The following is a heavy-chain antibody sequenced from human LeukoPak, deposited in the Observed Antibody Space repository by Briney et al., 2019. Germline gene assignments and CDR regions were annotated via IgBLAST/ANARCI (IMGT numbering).Heavy chain of an antibody. CDR2: ISYDGITK. J-gene: IGHJ4*02. V-gene: IGHV3-30-3*01. CDR1: EFTFSNYA. CDR3: ARDTGYCSDGTCYPHFDY. Sequence: PGGSLRLSCAASEFTFSNYAMHWVRQARGKGLEWVAAISYDGITKYYVDSVKDRFTISRDNSKNTLFLQMNSLTAEDTAVYYCARDTGYCSDGTCYPHFDYWGQGTLVTVSS. D-gene: IGHD2-15*01.